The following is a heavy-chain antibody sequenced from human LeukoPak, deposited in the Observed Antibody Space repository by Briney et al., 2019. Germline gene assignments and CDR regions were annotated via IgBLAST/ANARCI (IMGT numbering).Heavy chain of an antibody. J-gene: IGHJ4*02. CDR2: IEQDGSEK. V-gene: IGHV3-7*03. CDR3: ARVLFSYLSYYFDY. D-gene: IGHD2/OR15-2a*01. CDR1: GFTFSSYW. Sequence: PGGSLRLSCTASGFTFSSYWMSWVRQAPGKGLEWVANIEQDGSEKDYVDSVKGRFTISRDNAQNSLYLQMNSLRAEDTAVYYCARVLFSYLSYYFDYWGQGTLVTVSS.